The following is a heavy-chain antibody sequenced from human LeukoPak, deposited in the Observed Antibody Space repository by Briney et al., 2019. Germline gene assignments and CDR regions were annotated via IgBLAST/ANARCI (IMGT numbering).Heavy chain of an antibody. CDR3: ARGLVSGSQRGYFDY. J-gene: IGHJ4*02. CDR2: ISYDGSNK. D-gene: IGHD1-26*01. Sequence: GGSLRLSCAASEFTFSHYAMHWVRQAPDKGLEWVAVISYDGSNKYYADSVKGRFTISRDNSKNTLYLQTNSLRTDDTAVYYCARGLVSGSQRGYFDYWGQGTLVTVSS. CDR1: EFTFSHYA. V-gene: IGHV3-30-3*01.